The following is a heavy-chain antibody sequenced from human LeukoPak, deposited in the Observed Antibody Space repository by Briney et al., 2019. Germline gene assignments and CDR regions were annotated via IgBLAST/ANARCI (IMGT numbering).Heavy chain of an antibody. CDR3: ARLALWSGYYIVDY. CDR1: GGSISGFY. CDR2: IYYTGDS. V-gene: IGHV4-59*08. J-gene: IGHJ4*02. Sequence: SETLSLTCSVSGGSISGFYWSWIRQPPGKGLEWIGYIYYTGDSNCDPSLKSRVTISVDTSKNQFSLKLSSVTAADTAVYYCARLALWSGYYIVDYWGQGTLVTVSS. D-gene: IGHD3-3*01.